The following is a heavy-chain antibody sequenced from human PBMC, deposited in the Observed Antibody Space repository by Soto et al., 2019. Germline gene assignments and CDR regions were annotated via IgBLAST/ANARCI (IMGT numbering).Heavy chain of an antibody. CDR2: ISDTGGSRGGT. Sequence: EVQLLASGGGLVQPGGSLRLSCIASGFTFRTSAMTWVRQAPGQGLEWVASISDTGGSRGGTYYADSVKGRVTISRDNSKDTLFLQMDRVRGADTAIYYCASAKAVVGAALGVLGQWTDVTVSS. CDR1: GFTFRTSA. D-gene: IGHD2-15*01. CDR3: ASAKAVVGAALGV. J-gene: IGHJ3*01. V-gene: IGHV3-23*01.